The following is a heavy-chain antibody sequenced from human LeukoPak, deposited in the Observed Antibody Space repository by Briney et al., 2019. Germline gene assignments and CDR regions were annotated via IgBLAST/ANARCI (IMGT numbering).Heavy chain of an antibody. CDR3: ARVPNPSTVTPSRYHYYYYGMDV. V-gene: IGHV1-69*01. D-gene: IGHD4-11*01. J-gene: IGHJ6*02. CDR2: IISIFGTA. Sequence: SVKVSCKASGGTFSSYAISRVRQAPGQGLEWMGGIISIFGTANYAQKFQGRVTITADESTSTAYMELSSLRSEDTAVYYCARVPNPSTVTPSRYHYYYYGMDVWGQGTTVTVSS. CDR1: GGTFSSYA.